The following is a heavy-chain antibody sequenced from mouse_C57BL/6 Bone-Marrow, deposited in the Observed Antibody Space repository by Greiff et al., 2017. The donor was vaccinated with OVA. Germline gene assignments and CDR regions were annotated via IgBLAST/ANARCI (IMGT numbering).Heavy chain of an antibody. J-gene: IGHJ4*01. V-gene: IGHV1-14*01. CDR2: IYPYNDGT. CDR1: GYTFTSYV. Sequence: EVQLQQSGPELVKPGASVKMSCKASGYTFTSYVMHWVKQKPGQGLEWIGYIYPYNDGTKYNEKFKGKATLTSDKSSSTAYMELSSLTSEDSAVYYCARHYSNYEYYAMDYWGQGTSVTVSS. CDR3: ARHYSNYEYYAMDY. D-gene: IGHD2-5*01.